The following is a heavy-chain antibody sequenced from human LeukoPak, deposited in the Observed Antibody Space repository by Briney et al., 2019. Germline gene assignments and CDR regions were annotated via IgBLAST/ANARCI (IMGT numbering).Heavy chain of an antibody. D-gene: IGHD6-13*01. J-gene: IGHJ4*02. Sequence: HPGGSLRLSCAASGFTFSSYWMSWVRQAPGKGLEWVANMKYDGSEKDYVDSVKGRFTISRDNAKNSLYLQMNSLRAEDTAVYYCARDIAAAGLFFDYWGQGTLVTVSS. CDR1: GFTFSSYW. CDR2: MKYDGSEK. CDR3: ARDIAAAGLFFDY. V-gene: IGHV3-7*01.